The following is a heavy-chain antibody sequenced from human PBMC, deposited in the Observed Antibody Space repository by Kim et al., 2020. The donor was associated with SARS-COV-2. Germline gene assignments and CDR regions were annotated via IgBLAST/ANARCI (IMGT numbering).Heavy chain of an antibody. CDR1: GFSFSTYS. V-gene: IGHV3-23*01. D-gene: IGHD1-20*01. Sequence: GGSLRLSCAASGFSFSTYSMVWFRQSPGKGLEWVSEITDTGKSTYYADSVKGRFTVSRENSKNTVYLHMNNLRAEDTAVYYCGRSHSVNSGGIYWGQGTLVTVSS. J-gene: IGHJ4*02. CDR3: GRSHSVNSGGIY. CDR2: ITDTGKST.